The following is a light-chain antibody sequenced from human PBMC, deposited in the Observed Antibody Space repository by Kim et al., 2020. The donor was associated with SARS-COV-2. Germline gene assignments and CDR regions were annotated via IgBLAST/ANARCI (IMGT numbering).Light chain of an antibody. V-gene: IGKV3-20*01. CDR2: RAS. CDR1: QSVRNDH. Sequence: EIVLTQSPGTLSLSPGERATLSCRASQSVRNDHLAWYQQKPGQTPSLLIYRASIRAIGVPDRFSGSGSGTEFTLTISRLEPEDFVVYFCHHHGGLGRTFGQGTKVDIK. J-gene: IGKJ1*01. CDR3: HHHGGLGRT.